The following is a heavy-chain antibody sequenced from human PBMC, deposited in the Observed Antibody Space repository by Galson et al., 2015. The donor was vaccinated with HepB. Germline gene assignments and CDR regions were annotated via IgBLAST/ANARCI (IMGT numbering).Heavy chain of an antibody. Sequence: PALVKPTPTLTLTCTFSGFSLSTSGVGVGWIRQPPGKALEWLALIYWDDDKRYSPSLKSRLTITKDTSKNQVVLTMTNMDPVDTATYYCAQQGADYYDSSPFDYWVQGTLVTVSS. CDR3: AQQGADYYDSSPFDY. D-gene: IGHD3-22*01. CDR1: GFSLSTSGVG. J-gene: IGHJ4*02. CDR2: IYWDDDK. V-gene: IGHV2-5*02.